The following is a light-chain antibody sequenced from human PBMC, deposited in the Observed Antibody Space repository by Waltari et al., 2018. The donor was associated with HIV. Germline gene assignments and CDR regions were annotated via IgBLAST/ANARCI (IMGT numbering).Light chain of an antibody. V-gene: IGLV3-19*01. CDR1: SLRKYY. CDR2: GKN. J-gene: IGLJ2*01. CDR3: DSRDSSGNNLV. Sequence: SSELTQDPAVSVALGQPVRITCQGDSLRKYYANWYQQKPGQAPILVIYGKNNRPSGIPDRFSGSSSGNTASLTITGAQAEDEADYYCDSRDSSGNNLVFGGGTKLTVL.